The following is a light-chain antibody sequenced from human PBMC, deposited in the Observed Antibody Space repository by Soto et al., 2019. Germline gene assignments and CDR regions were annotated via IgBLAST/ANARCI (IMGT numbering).Light chain of an antibody. J-gene: IGLJ2*01. Sequence: QSALTQSASVSGSPGQSITISCTGTSSDIGGYNYVSWYQQHPDKAPQLMIFEVSNRTSGVSNRFSGSKSGNTASLTISGLLPEDEADYYCSSYTTSSTVAFGGGTKLTVL. CDR3: SSYTTSSTVA. CDR2: EVS. CDR1: SSDIGGYNY. V-gene: IGLV2-14*01.